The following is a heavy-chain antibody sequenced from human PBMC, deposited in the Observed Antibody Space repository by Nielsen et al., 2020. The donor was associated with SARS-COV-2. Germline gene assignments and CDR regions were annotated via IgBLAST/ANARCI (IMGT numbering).Heavy chain of an antibody. CDR3: ARHARVSTFGGVEDAFDI. CDR2: IYYSGST. V-gene: IGHV4-39*01. Sequence: SETLSLTCTVSGGSISSSSYYWGWIRQPPGKGLEWIGSIYYSGSTYYNPSLKSRVTISVDTSKNQFSLKLSSVTAADTAVYYCARHARVSTFGGVEDAFDIWGQGTMVTVSS. D-gene: IGHD3-16*01. CDR1: GGSISSSSYY. J-gene: IGHJ3*02.